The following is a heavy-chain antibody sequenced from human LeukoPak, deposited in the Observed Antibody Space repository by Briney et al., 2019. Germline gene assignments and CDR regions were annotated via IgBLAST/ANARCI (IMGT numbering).Heavy chain of an antibody. CDR1: GGSMRSYY. Sequence: SETLSLTCTVSGGSMRSYYWSWIRQPPGKGLEWIGYIFYSGSTNYNPSLKSRVTISVDTSKNQFSLKLSSVTAEDTAVYYCARGSQYPNRWGQGTLVTVSS. V-gene: IGHV4-59*01. CDR3: ARGSQYPNR. J-gene: IGHJ4*02. CDR2: IFYSGST. D-gene: IGHD1-14*01.